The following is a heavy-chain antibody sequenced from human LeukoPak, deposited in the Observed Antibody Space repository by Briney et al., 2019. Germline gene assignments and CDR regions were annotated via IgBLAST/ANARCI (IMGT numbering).Heavy chain of an antibody. V-gene: IGHV4-34*01. CDR1: GGSFSGYY. Sequence: PSETLSLTCAVYGGSFSGYYWSWIRQPPGKGLEWIGVINHSGSTNYNPTLKSRVTISVDTSKNQFSLKLSSVTAADTAVYYCARGYNLVVPAAIPWFDPWGQGTLVTVSS. D-gene: IGHD2-2*01. CDR2: INHSGST. J-gene: IGHJ5*02. CDR3: ARGYNLVVPAAIPWFDP.